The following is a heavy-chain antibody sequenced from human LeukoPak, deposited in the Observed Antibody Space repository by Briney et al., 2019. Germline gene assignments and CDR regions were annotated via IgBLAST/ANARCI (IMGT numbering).Heavy chain of an antibody. J-gene: IGHJ5*02. Sequence: PSETLSLTCTVSGGSISSYYWSWIRQPPGKGLEWIGYIYYSGSTNYSPSLKSRVTISVDTSKNQFSLKLSSVTAADTAVYYCARRGAAAGFWFDPWGQGTLVTVSS. CDR1: GGSISSYY. D-gene: IGHD6-13*01. CDR3: ARRGAAAGFWFDP. CDR2: IYYSGST. V-gene: IGHV4-59*01.